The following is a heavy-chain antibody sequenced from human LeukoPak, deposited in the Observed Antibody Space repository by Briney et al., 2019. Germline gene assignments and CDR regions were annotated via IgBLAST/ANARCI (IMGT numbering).Heavy chain of an antibody. CDR3: ARCGIAAAGRFDP. CDR1: GXSFSGYY. J-gene: IGHJ5*02. V-gene: IGHV4-34*01. CDR2: INHSGST. Sequence: PSETLSLTCAVYGXSFSGYYWSWIRQPPGKGLEWIGEINHSGSTNYNPSLKSRVTISVDTSKNQFSLKLSSVTAADTAVYYCARCGIAAAGRFDPWGQGTLVTVSS. D-gene: IGHD6-13*01.